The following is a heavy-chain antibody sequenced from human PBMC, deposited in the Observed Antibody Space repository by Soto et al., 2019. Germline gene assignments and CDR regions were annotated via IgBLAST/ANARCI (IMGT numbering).Heavy chain of an antibody. J-gene: IGHJ4*02. V-gene: IGHV1-8*01. CDR2: MNPNSGNT. CDR3: ARGIESAAGYDY. CDR1: GYTFTSYD. Sequence: ASVKVSCKASGYTFTSYDINWVRQATGQGLEWMGWMNPNSGNTGYAQKFQGRVTMTRNTSISTAYMELSSLRSEDTAVYYCARGIESAAGYDYWGQGTLVTVS. D-gene: IGHD6-13*01.